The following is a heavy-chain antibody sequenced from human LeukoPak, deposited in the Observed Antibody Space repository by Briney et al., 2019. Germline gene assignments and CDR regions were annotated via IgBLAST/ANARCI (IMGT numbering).Heavy chain of an antibody. CDR1: GGSFSGYY. Sequence: PSETLSLTCAVYGGSFSGYYWSWIRQPPGKGLEWIGSIYYSGSTYYNPSLESRVTVSVDTSKNQFSLKLSSVTAADTAVYYCARPVPAAGNWFDPWGQGTLVTVSS. CDR2: IYYSGST. V-gene: IGHV4-34*01. J-gene: IGHJ5*02. CDR3: ARPVPAAGNWFDP. D-gene: IGHD2-2*01.